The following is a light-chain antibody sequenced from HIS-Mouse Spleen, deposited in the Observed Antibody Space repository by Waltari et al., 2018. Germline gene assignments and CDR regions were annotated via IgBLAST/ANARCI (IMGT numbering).Light chain of an antibody. CDR3: QQYNSYWT. J-gene: IGKJ1*01. V-gene: IGKV1-5*03. Sequence: ITCRASQSISSWLAWYQQKPGKAPKLLIYKASSLESGVPSRFSGSGSGTEFTLTISSLQPDDFATYYCQQYNSYWTFGQGTKVEIK. CDR2: KAS. CDR1: QSISSW.